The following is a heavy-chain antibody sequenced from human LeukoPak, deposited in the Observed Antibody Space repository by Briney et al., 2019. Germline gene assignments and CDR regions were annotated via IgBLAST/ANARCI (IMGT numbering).Heavy chain of an antibody. Sequence: ASVKVSCKASGYTFTSYYMHWVRQAPGQGLEWMGIINPSGGSTSYAQKFQGRVTMTRDTSTSTVYMELSSLRSEDTAVYYCAREAGFRYYGSESNWFDPWGQGTLVTVSS. J-gene: IGHJ5*02. D-gene: IGHD3-10*01. CDR3: AREAGFRYYGSESNWFDP. CDR2: INPSGGST. CDR1: GYTFTSYY. V-gene: IGHV1-46*01.